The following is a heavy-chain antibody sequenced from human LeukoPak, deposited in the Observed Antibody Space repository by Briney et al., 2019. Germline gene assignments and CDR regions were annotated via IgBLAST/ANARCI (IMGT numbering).Heavy chain of an antibody. CDR2: ISSDGSNK. Sequence: GGSLRLSCAASGFTFSSYTMHWVRQAPGKGLDWVAVISSDGSNKYYADSVKGRFTISRDNSKNTLYLQINSLRAEDTAVYYCATDPDSSGYYYPIFDYWGQGTLVTVSS. V-gene: IGHV3-30-3*01. CDR1: GFTFSSYT. J-gene: IGHJ4*02. D-gene: IGHD3-22*01. CDR3: ATDPDSSGYYYPIFDY.